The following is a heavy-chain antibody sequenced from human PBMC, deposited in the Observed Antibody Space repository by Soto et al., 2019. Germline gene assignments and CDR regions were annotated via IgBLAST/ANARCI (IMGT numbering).Heavy chain of an antibody. Sequence: KTSETLSLTCTVSGDSISSGGYYWSWIRQHPGKGLEWMGYIYHSGSAYYNPSLKSRVTISVDMSKNQFSLKLSSVTAADTAVYYCARDQEVNYADYGGSDYYYGLDVWGQGTTVTVSS. CDR3: ARDQEVNYADYGGSDYYYGLDV. D-gene: IGHD4-17*01. CDR1: GDSISSGGYY. V-gene: IGHV4-31*03. J-gene: IGHJ6*02. CDR2: IYHSGSA.